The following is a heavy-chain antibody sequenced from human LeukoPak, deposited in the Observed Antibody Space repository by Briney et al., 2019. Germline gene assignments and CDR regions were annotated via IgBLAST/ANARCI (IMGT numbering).Heavy chain of an antibody. J-gene: IGHJ4*02. Sequence: PGESLRLSCTASGFTFSTYRINWVRQAPGKGLEWVSYISIGSTYVYYADSVKDRFTVSRDNAKNSLVLQMNSLRAEDTAVYYCARGLSGGTALDFWGQGTLVTVSS. CDR1: GFTFSTYR. V-gene: IGHV3-21*01. D-gene: IGHD2-15*01. CDR2: ISIGSTYV. CDR3: ARGLSGGTALDF.